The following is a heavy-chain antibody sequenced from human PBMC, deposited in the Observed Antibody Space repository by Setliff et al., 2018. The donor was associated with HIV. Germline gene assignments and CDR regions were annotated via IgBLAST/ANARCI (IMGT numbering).Heavy chain of an antibody. Sequence: PSETLSLTCTVSGYSISSGYYWGWIRQPPGKGLEWIGEINHSGSTSYNPSLKIRVSISVDTSKNQFSLRLSSVTAADSAVYYCARLYYAISTAYVDGFDSWGQGTLVTVSS. J-gene: IGHJ4*02. D-gene: IGHD3-9*01. CDR2: INHSGST. CDR3: ARLYYAISTAYVDGFDS. CDR1: GYSISSGYY. V-gene: IGHV4-38-2*02.